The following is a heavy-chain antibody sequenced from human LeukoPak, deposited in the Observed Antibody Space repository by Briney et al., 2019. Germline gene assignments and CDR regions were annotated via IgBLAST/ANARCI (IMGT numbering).Heavy chain of an antibody. J-gene: IGHJ5*01. CDR1: GFTFSTYN. Sequence: GGSLRLSCAASGFTFSTYNMLWVRQTPGKGLEWLYYINSGGSAVHYADSVKDRFTFSRDNAKSSVYLQMNSLRVEDTGIYCCARVGARGDWFDYWGQGTRVTVSS. CDR2: INSGGSAV. D-gene: IGHD3-16*01. CDR3: ARVGARGDWFDY. V-gene: IGHV3-48*01.